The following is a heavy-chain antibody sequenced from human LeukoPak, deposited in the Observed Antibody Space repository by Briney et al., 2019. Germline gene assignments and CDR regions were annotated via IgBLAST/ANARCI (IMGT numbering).Heavy chain of an antibody. CDR2: INPNGGGT. Sequence: ASVKVSCKASGYTFTAYYIHWVRLAPGQGLEWMGWINPNGGGTNYAQKFQGRVTMTRDTSISTVYMELSRLRSDDTAVYYCARDEDADSLNALDIWGQGTKVTVSS. J-gene: IGHJ3*02. D-gene: IGHD3-22*01. V-gene: IGHV1-2*02. CDR3: ARDEDADSLNALDI. CDR1: GYTFTAYY.